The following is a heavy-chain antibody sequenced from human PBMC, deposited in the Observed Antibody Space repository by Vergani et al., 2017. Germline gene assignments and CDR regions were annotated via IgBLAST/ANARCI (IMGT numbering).Heavy chain of an antibody. CDR2: ISAYNGNT. J-gene: IGHJ5*02. Sequence: VRLVQSGAEVKKPGASVKVSCKASGYTFTSYGISWVRQAPGQGLEWMGWISAYNGNTNYAQKLQGRVTMTTDTSTSTAYMELRSLRSDDTAVYYCAREPRKGERQLVGPNWFDPWGQGTLVTVSS. CDR3: AREPRKGERQLVGPNWFDP. V-gene: IGHV1-18*01. D-gene: IGHD6-13*01. CDR1: GYTFTSYG.